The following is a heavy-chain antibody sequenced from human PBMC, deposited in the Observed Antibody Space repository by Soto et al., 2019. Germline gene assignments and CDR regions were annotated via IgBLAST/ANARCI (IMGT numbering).Heavy chain of an antibody. Sequence: GASVKVSCKASGYTFTSYGIHWVRQAPGQRLEWTGWINAGNGNTKYPEKFQGRVTITRDTSASTAYLELSSLRSEDTAVYYCARDPNDSSAYYHHYYYGMDVWGQGTTVTVS. V-gene: IGHV1-3*01. CDR1: GYTFTSYG. D-gene: IGHD3-22*01. CDR3: ARDPNDSSAYYHHYYYGMDV. CDR2: INAGNGNT. J-gene: IGHJ6*02.